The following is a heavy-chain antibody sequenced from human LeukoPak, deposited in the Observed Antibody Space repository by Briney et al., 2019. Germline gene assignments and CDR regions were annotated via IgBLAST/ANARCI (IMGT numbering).Heavy chain of an antibody. V-gene: IGHV3-21*01. Sequence: GGSLRLSCAASGFNFSSYSMNWVRQAPGKGLEWVSSISRSSTYIYYADSVKGRFTVSRDNAKNSLSMQMNSLRAEDTAVYYCARVPHYDYVWGSYRVDAFDIWGQGTMVTVSS. D-gene: IGHD3-16*02. CDR1: GFNFSSYS. CDR2: ISRSSTYI. J-gene: IGHJ3*02. CDR3: ARVPHYDYVWGSYRVDAFDI.